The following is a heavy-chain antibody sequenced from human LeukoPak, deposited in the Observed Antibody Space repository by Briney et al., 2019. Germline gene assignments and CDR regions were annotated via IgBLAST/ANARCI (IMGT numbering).Heavy chain of an antibody. CDR1: GFTFSSYG. D-gene: IGHD3-10*01. CDR3: ARGLLWFGEFYNDY. V-gene: IGHV3-33*01. CDR2: IWYDGSNK. Sequence: GRSLRLSCVVSGFTFSSYGMHWVRQGPGKGLEWVAVIWYDGSNKYYADSVKGRFTISRDNSKNTLYLQMNSLRGEDTAVYYCARGLLWFGEFYNDYWGQGTLVTVSS. J-gene: IGHJ4*02.